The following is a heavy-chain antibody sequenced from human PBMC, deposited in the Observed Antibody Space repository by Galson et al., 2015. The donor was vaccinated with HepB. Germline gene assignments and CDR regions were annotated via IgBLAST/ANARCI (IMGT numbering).Heavy chain of an antibody. CDR1: GFTFSSYA. Sequence: SLRLSCAASGFTFSSYAMHWVRQAPGKGLEWVAVISYDGSNKYYADSVKGRFTISRDNSKNTLYLQMNSLRAEDTAVYYCARDYYDILTGYGTAGYWGQGTLVTVSS. D-gene: IGHD3-9*01. J-gene: IGHJ4*02. V-gene: IGHV3-30*04. CDR3: ARDYYDILTGYGTAGY. CDR2: ISYDGSNK.